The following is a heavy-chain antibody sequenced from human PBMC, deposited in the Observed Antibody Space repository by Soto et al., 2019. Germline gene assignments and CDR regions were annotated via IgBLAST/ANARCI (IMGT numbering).Heavy chain of an antibody. J-gene: IGHJ4*02. D-gene: IGHD6-19*01. CDR2: IYYSWST. CDR1: GGSISSYY. Sequence: SETLSLTCTVSGGSISSYYWSWIRQPPGKGLEWIGYIYYSWSTNYNPSLKSRVTISVDTSKNQFSLKLSSVTAADTAVYYCARADLRYSSGVFDYWGQGTLVTVSS. V-gene: IGHV4-59*01. CDR3: ARADLRYSSGVFDY.